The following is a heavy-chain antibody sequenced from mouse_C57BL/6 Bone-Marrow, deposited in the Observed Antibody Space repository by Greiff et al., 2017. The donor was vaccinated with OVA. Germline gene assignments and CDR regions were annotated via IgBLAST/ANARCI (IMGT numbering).Heavy chain of an antibody. CDR3: ARAGYYGSSPDY. J-gene: IGHJ2*01. D-gene: IGHD1-1*01. CDR2: ISDGGSYT. Sequence: EVKLVESGGGLVKPGGSLKLSCAASGFTFSSYAMSWVRQTPEKRLEWVATISDGGSYTYYPDNVKGRFTISRDNAKNNLYLQMSHLKSEDTAMYYCARAGYYGSSPDYWGQGTTLTVSS. V-gene: IGHV5-4*03. CDR1: GFTFSSYA.